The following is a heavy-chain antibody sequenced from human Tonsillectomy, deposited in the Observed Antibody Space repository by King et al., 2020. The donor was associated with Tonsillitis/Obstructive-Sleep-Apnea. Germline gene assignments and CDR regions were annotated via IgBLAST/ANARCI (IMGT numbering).Heavy chain of an antibody. CDR1: GFTFSSYW. CDR2: IKQDGSEK. D-gene: IGHD2-2*01. J-gene: IGHJ3*02. V-gene: IGHV3-7*01. Sequence: VQLVQSGGGLVQPGGSLRLSCAASGFTFSSYWMSWVRQAPGKGLEWVANIKQDGSEKYYVDSVKGRFTISRDNAKNSLYLQMNSLRAEDTAVYYCERFVSIPAIVLVPAAIGVDIWVQGTMVTVSS. CDR3: ERFVSIPAIVLVPAAIGVDI.